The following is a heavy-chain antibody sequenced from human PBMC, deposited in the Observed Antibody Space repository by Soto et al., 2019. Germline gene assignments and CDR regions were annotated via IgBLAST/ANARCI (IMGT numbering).Heavy chain of an antibody. J-gene: IGHJ4*02. V-gene: IGHV4-38-2*01. CDR1: GFSIKNAYY. CDR2: VYHGVTA. Sequence: SETLSLTCAVSGFSIKNAYYWGWIRQPPGKGLDWIGTVYHGVTAFYNPSLKSRASISVDSSKNQFSLNLTSVTAADTAVYYCAKWFDSGGYATPLWGQGTLVTVSS. D-gene: IGHD3-22*01. CDR3: AKWFDSGGYATPL.